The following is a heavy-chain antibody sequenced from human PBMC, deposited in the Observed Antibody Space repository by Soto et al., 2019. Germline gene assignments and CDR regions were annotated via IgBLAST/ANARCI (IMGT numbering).Heavy chain of an antibody. V-gene: IGHV3-48*02. CDR1: GLTFTAYN. J-gene: IGHJ4*02. CDR3: VRAWKGNRYGHFY. CDR2: INPGSVTR. Sequence: GGSLRLSCAVSGLTFTAYNFNWVRQAPGKGLEWISFINPGSVTRHYADSVKGRFTISRDNAKNSLYLQMNSLTDADTAVYYCVRAWKGNRYGHFYWGQEALVTVSS. D-gene: IGHD3-10*01.